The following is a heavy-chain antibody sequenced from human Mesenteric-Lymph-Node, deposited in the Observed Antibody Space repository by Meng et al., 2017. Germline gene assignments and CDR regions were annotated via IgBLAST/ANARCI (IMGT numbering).Heavy chain of an antibody. CDR2: INSDGSST. V-gene: IGHV3-74*01. D-gene: IGHD5-12*01. CDR3: GRGGSGYDGLQLWFREYYFDY. CDR1: GFTFSDYD. Sequence: GGSLRLSCAASGFTFSDYDMNWVRQAPGKGLVWVSRINSDGSSTSYADSVKGRFTISRDNAKNTLYLQMNGLRAEDTAVYYCGRGGSGYDGLQLWFREYYFDYWGQGTLVTVSS. J-gene: IGHJ4*02.